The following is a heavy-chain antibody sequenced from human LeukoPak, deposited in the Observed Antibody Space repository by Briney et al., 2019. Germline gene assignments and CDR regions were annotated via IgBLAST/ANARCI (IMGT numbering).Heavy chain of an antibody. V-gene: IGHV4-34*01. CDR2: INHSGST. CDR3: ARDKGYCSSTSCAFDI. Sequence: SETLSLTCAVYGGSFSGYYWSWIRQPPGKGLEWIGEINHSGSTNYNPSLKSRVTISVDASKNQFSLKLSSVTAADTAVYYCARDKGYCSSTSCAFDIWGQGTMVTVSS. J-gene: IGHJ3*02. D-gene: IGHD2-2*01. CDR1: GGSFSGYY.